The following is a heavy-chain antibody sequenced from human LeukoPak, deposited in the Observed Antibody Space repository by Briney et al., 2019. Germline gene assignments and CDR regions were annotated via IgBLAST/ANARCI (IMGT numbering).Heavy chain of an antibody. J-gene: IGHJ4*02. D-gene: IGHD4-17*01. CDR3: ARASRSGDQGDYELAL. CDR2: IRFDGSDK. V-gene: IGHV3-30*02. Sequence: PGGSLRLSCAASGFTFSSYGMHWVRQAPGKGLEWISFIRFDGSDKFYADSVKGRFTISRDNSKNTLFLQMNSLTTDDTAVYYCARASRSGDQGDYELALWDQGTLLTVSS. CDR1: GFTFSSYG.